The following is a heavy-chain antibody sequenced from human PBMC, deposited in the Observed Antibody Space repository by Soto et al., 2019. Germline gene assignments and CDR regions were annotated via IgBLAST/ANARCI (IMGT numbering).Heavy chain of an antibody. J-gene: IGHJ4*02. Sequence: PSETLSLTCAVYGGSFSGYYWSWIRQPPGKGLEWIGEINHSGSTNYNPSLKSRVTISVDTSKNQFSLKLSSVTAADTAVYYCARGLLAARPLSYWGQGTLVTVSS. D-gene: IGHD6-6*01. CDR1: GGSFSGYY. CDR3: ARGLLAARPLSY. CDR2: INHSGST. V-gene: IGHV4-34*01.